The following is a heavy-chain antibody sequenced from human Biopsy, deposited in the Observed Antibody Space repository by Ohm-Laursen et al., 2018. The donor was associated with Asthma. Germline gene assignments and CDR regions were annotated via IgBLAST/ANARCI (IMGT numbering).Heavy chain of an antibody. CDR1: GGSMSSSSYY. D-gene: IGHD3-16*01. CDR3: ASGGTADALDY. CDR2: IYYSGST. V-gene: IGHV4-39*01. J-gene: IGHJ4*02. Sequence: PGTLSLTCPVSGGSMSSSSYYWGWIRQPPGKGLEWIGSIYYSGSTYYSPSLKSRVTISVDTSKNQFSLKLSSVTAADTAVYYCASGGTADALDYWGQGTLVTVSS.